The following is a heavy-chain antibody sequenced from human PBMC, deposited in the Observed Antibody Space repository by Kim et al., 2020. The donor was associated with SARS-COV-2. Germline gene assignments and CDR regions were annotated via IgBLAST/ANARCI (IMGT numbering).Heavy chain of an antibody. D-gene: IGHD6-19*01. J-gene: IGHJ3*02. CDR1: GFTFSSYW. CDR3: ARDGELYSSGKDAFDI. CDR2: IKQDGNQK. V-gene: IGHV3-7*01. Sequence: GGSLRLSCAASGFTFSSYWMTWVRQAPGKGLEWLANIKQDGNQKYYVDSVKGRFTISRDNAKNSLYLQMNSLRAEDTAVYYCARDGELYSSGKDAFDIWGQGTMVTVSS.